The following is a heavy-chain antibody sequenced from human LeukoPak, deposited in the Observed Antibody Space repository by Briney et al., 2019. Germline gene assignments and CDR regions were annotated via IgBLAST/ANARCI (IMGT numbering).Heavy chain of an antibody. D-gene: IGHD6-13*01. J-gene: IGHJ4*02. Sequence: VVSLGLSCAASGFTFSTYWMSWVRQAPGKGLEWVANIKQDGSEKYYLDSVKGRFTISRDNAKNSLYLQMNSLRAEDTAVYFCTREAAAGIDYWGQGTLVTASS. CDR2: IKQDGSEK. CDR3: TREAAAGIDY. CDR1: GFTFSTYW. V-gene: IGHV3-7*01.